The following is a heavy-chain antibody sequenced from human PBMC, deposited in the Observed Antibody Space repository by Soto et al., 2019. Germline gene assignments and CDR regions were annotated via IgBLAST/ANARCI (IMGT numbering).Heavy chain of an antibody. Sequence: QLQLQESGPGLVKPSETLSLTCSVSGGSISSSSYFWGWIRQPPGKGLEWIGSIYYSGSTYYNPSLNSRVPVSVDASKNQFSLTLSSVTAADTAVYYCARHPSDFWFDPWGQGTLVTVSS. CDR3: ARHPSDFWFDP. CDR2: IYYSGST. CDR1: GGSISSSSYF. D-gene: IGHD2-21*02. V-gene: IGHV4-39*01. J-gene: IGHJ5*02.